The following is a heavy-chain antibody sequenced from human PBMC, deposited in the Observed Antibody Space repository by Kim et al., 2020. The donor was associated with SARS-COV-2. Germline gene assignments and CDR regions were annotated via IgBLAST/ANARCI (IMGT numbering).Heavy chain of an antibody. J-gene: IGHJ4*02. V-gene: IGHV3-7*03. CDR3: ARETPHFNPNDY. Sequence: YFVCSVKGRFTISRDNAKNSLYLQMTSLRAEDTAVYYCARETPHFNPNDYWGQGTLVTVSS. D-gene: IGHD3-3*02.